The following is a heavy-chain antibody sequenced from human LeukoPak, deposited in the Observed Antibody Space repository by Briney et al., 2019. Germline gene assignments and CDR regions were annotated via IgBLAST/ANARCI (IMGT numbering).Heavy chain of an antibody. Sequence: SETLSLTCTVSGGSISSSSYYWGWIRQPPGKGLEWIGSIYYSGSTYYNPSLKSRVTISVDTSKNQFSLKLSSVTAADTAVYYCARDLRYGSGTFDYWGQGTLVIVSS. CDR1: GGSISSSSYY. CDR2: IYYSGST. V-gene: IGHV4-39*07. J-gene: IGHJ4*02. CDR3: ARDLRYGSGTFDY. D-gene: IGHD3-10*01.